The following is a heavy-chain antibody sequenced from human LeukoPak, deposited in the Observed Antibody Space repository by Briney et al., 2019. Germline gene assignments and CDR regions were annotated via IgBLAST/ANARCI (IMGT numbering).Heavy chain of an antibody. CDR3: ARESDSSGYYLDY. D-gene: IGHD3-22*01. CDR1: GYTFTGYY. CDR2: INPNSGGT. Sequence: ASVKVSCKASGYTFTGYYMHWVRQAPGQGLEWMGWINPNSGGTNYAQKFQGRVTMTRDTSISTAYMELSSLRSEDTAVYYCARESDSSGYYLDYWGQGTLVTVSS. J-gene: IGHJ4*02. V-gene: IGHV1-2*02.